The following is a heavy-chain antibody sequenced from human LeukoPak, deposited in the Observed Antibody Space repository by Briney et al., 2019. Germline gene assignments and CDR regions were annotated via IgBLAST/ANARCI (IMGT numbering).Heavy chain of an antibody. CDR1: GGSFRGYY. CDR3: ASRLYDILSGYYNAGPDY. V-gene: IGHV4-34*01. Sequence: SQTLSLTCAVYGGSFRGYYSSWIRHPPAKGREWIGEINHSGSTNYNPSLKSRVTISVDTSKNQFSLNLSSVTAADTAVYYCASRLYDILSGYYNAGPDYWGQGTLVTVSS. CDR2: INHSGST. D-gene: IGHD3-9*01. J-gene: IGHJ4*02.